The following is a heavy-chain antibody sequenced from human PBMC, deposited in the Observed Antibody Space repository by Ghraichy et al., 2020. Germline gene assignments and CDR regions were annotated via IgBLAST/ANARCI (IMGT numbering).Heavy chain of an antibody. Sequence: SGPTLVKPTQTLTLTCTFSGFSLSAPAVGVGWIRQPPGKAPEWLALIYWDDDNHFSPSLKNRLTLTKDTSKNHVVLTITNMDPVDTATYYCAHGSGWLFDFWGQGILVTVSS. V-gene: IGHV2-5*02. J-gene: IGHJ4*02. CDR1: GFSLSAPAVG. D-gene: IGHD6-19*01. CDR2: IYWDDDN. CDR3: AHGSGWLFDF.